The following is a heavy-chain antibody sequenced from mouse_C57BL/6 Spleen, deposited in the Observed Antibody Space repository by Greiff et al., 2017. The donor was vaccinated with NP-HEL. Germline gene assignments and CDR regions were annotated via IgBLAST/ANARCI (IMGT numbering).Heavy chain of an antibody. CDR2: FYPGSGSI. J-gene: IGHJ2*01. Sequence: VQLQQSGAELVKPGASVKLSCKASGYTFTEYPIHWVKQRSGQGLEWIGWFYPGSGSIKYNEKFKGKATLTADKSSSTVYMELSRLTSEDSAVYFCARNERNGNPLDSFDYWGQGTTLTVSS. V-gene: IGHV1-62-2*01. CDR1: GYTFTEYP. D-gene: IGHD2-1*01. CDR3: ARNERNGNPLDSFDY.